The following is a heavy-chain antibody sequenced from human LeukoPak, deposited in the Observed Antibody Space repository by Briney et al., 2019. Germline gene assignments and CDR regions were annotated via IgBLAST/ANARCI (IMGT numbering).Heavy chain of an antibody. CDR1: GYTLTELS. V-gene: IGHV1-24*01. Sequence: ASVKVSCKVSGYTLTELSMHWVRQAPGKGLEWMGGFDPEDGETIYAQKFQGRVTMTEDTSTDTAYMELSSLRSEDTAVYYCARDQSYDFWSGYYKGGYYFDYWGQGTLVTVSS. CDR2: FDPEDGET. D-gene: IGHD3-3*01. J-gene: IGHJ4*02. CDR3: ARDQSYDFWSGYYKGGYYFDY.